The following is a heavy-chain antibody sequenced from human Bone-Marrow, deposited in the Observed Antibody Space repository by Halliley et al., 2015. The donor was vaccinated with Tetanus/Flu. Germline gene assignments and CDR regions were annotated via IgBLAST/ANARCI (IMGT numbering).Heavy chain of an antibody. V-gene: IGHV4-34*13. Sequence: GEIDHRGSATYTPPLKSRVTITVDPSKNQFPLKLPSVTAADTGVYYCARRYSSSSSPGKGRFDPWGQGTLVTVSS. CDR3: ARRYSSSSSPGKGRFDP. D-gene: IGHD6-13*01. J-gene: IGHJ5*02. CDR2: IDHRGSA.